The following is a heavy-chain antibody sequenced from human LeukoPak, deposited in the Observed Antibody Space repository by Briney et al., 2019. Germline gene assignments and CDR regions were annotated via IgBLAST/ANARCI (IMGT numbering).Heavy chain of an antibody. J-gene: IGHJ4*02. Sequence: PGGSLRLSCAASGFTFSSYSMNWVRQAPGKGLEWVLFISSSRSYIYYADSVKGRFTISRDNAKNSLYLQMNSLRAEDTAVYYCARFIAAPYYFDYWGRGTLVTVSS. V-gene: IGHV3-21*01. CDR1: GFTFSSYS. CDR3: ARFIAAPYYFDY. D-gene: IGHD6-13*01. CDR2: ISSSRSYI.